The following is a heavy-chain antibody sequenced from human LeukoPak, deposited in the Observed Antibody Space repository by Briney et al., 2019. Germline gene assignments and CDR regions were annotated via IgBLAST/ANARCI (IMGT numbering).Heavy chain of an antibody. CDR2: IIPIFGTA. Sequence: SVKVSCKASGGTFSSYAISLVRQAPGQGLEWMGRIIPIFGTANYAQKFQGRVTITTDESTSTAYMELSSLRSEDTAVYYCARTVGVVAQTGGAFDIWGQGTMVTVSS. V-gene: IGHV1-69*05. D-gene: IGHD3-22*01. CDR1: GGTFSSYA. CDR3: ARTVGVVAQTGGAFDI. J-gene: IGHJ3*02.